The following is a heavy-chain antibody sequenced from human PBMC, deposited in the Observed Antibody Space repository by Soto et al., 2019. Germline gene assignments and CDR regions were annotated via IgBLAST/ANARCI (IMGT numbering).Heavy chain of an antibody. CDR1: GGSISSDNYF. Sequence: QVQLQESGPGLVTPSQTLSLTCTVSGGSISSDNYFWSWIRQHPGKGLEWIGYIDYIGRAYYNPSLKSRVTTSVDTSKNQFSLRVSSVTVADTATYCCAREVKSVSASEAFDIWGQGTVVTVSS. CDR2: IDYIGRA. CDR3: AREVKSVSASEAFDI. V-gene: IGHV4-31*03. D-gene: IGHD3-22*01. J-gene: IGHJ3*02.